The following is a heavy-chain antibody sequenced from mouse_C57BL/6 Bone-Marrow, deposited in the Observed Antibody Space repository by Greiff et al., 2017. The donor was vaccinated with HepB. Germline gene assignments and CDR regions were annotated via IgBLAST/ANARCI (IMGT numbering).Heavy chain of an antibody. Sequence: EVKLVESGGGLVQPGASLRLSCAASGFTFNDYQMSWVRQAPGKALEWLALIRNKANGYTTEYTASVKGRFTISRDNSQNILYLQMNTLRAKDSATYYYVDAVSSGSGCRWFAYEGRGTGVTVSA. CDR3: VDAVSSGSGCRWFAY. CDR1: GFTFNDYQ. D-gene: IGHD1-1*01. CDR2: IRNKANGYTT. J-gene: IGHJ3*01. V-gene: IGHV7-4*01.